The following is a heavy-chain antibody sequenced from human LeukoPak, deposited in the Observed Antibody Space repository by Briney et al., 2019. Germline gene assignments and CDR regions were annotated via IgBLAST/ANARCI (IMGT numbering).Heavy chain of an antibody. Sequence: ASVKVSCKASGYSFTGDYMHWVRQAPGQGLEWMGIINPSGGSTSYAQKFQGRVTVTRDTSTSTVYMELSSLRSEDTAVYYCATFTIFRTEGWFDPWGQGTLVTVSS. CDR3: ATFTIFRTEGWFDP. CDR2: INPSGGST. D-gene: IGHD3-3*01. J-gene: IGHJ5*02. CDR1: GYSFTGDY. V-gene: IGHV1-46*01.